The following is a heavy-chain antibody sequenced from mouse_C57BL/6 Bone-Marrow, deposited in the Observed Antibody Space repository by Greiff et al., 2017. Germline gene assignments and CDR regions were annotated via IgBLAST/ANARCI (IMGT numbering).Heavy chain of an antibody. J-gene: IGHJ4*01. D-gene: IGHD1-1*01. V-gene: IGHV1-42*01. CDR2: INPSTGGT. CDR1: GYSFTGYY. Sequence: EVKLQESGPELVKPGASVKISCKASGYSFTGYYMNWVKQSPEKSLEWIGEINPSTGGTTYNQKFKAKATLTVDKSSSTAYMQRKSLTSEDSAVYYCAGYYYGMAMDYWGKGTSVTVSS. CDR3: AGYYYGMAMDY.